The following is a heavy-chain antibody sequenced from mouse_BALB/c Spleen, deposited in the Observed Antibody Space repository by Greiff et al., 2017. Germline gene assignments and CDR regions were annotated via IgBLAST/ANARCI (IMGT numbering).Heavy chain of an antibody. D-gene: IGHD2-10*01. CDR1: GYAFTNYS. Sequence: QVQLQQSGAELVRPGASVKVSCTASGYAFTNYSMAWVKQRPGQGLEWVGVINPGGGGTNYNEKFKGKATLTADKSSSTAYMQLSSLTSDDSAVYFCAREGGVPTMTTKWFAFWGEGTLVTVSA. CDR2: INPGGGGT. CDR3: AREGGVPTMTTKWFAF. V-gene: IGHV1-54*03. J-gene: IGHJ3*01.